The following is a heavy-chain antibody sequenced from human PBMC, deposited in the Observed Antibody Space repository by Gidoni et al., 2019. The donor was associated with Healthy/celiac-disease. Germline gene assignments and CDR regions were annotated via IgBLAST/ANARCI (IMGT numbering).Heavy chain of an antibody. J-gene: IGHJ4*02. V-gene: IGHV3-64*01. D-gene: IGHD4-17*01. CDR1: GFTFSSYA. Sequence: EVQLVESGGGLVQPGGPLSLSCAASGFTFSSYAMHWSRQAPGKGLEYVSAISSTGGSTYYANSVKGRFTISRDNSKNTLYLQMGSLRAEDMAVYYCARVTRNYGDSFDYWGQGTLVTVSS. CDR2: ISSTGGST. CDR3: ARVTRNYGDSFDY.